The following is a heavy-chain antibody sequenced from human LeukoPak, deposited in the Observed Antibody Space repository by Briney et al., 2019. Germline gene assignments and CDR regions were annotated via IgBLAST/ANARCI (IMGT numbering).Heavy chain of an antibody. Sequence: GGSLRLSCAASGFTFSNYEMNWVRQAPGKGLECVSYISSSGGTIYYADSVKGRFTISRDNAKNSLYLQMHSLRAEDTAVYYCASRPPPSREPYDYWGQGTLVTVSS. CDR3: ASRPPPSREPYDY. CDR2: ISSSGGTI. D-gene: IGHD1-14*01. J-gene: IGHJ4*02. CDR1: GFTFSNYE. V-gene: IGHV3-48*03.